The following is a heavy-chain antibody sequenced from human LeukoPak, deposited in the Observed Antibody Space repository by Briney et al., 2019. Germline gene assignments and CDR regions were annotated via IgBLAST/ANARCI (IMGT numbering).Heavy chain of an antibody. CDR3: AKDRAGYDILTGLGRH. J-gene: IGHJ4*02. CDR1: GFTFSSYS. V-gene: IGHV3-48*01. CDR2: ISSSSSTI. Sequence: PGGSLRLSCAASGFTFSSYSMNWVRQAPGKGLEWVSYISSSSSTIYYADSVKGRFTISRDNAKNSLYLQMNSLRAEDTAVYYCAKDRAGYDILTGLGRHWGQGTLVTVSS. D-gene: IGHD3-9*01.